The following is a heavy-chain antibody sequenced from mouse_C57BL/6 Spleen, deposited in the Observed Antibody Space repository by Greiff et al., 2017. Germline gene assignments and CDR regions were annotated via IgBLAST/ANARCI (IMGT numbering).Heavy chain of an antibody. J-gene: IGHJ4*01. CDR1: GYTFTSYS. CDR3: ASEGPYAMDY. V-gene: IGHV1-4*01. D-gene: IGHD3-3*01. Sequence: VQLQQSGAELARPGASVKMSCKASGYTFTSYSMHWVKQRPGQGLEWIGYINPSSGYTKYNQKFKDKATLTADKSSSTAYMQLSSLTSEDSAVYYCASEGPYAMDYWGQGTSVTVSS. CDR2: INPSSGYT.